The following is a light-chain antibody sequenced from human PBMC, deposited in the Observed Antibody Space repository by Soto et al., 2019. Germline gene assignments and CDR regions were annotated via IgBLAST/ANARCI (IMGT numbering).Light chain of an antibody. J-gene: IGLJ1*01. CDR2: EVS. CDR3: SSYTSSSTYV. V-gene: IGLV2-14*01. CDR1: SSDVGGYDY. Sequence: QSALTQPASVSGSPGQSITISCTGTSSDVGGYDYVSWYQQHPGKAPKLMIYEVSNRPSGVSNRFSGSKSGNTASLTISGLQADDEADYYRSSYTSSSTYVFGTGTKVT.